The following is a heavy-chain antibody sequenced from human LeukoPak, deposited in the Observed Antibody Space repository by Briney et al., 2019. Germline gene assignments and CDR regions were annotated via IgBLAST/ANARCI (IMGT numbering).Heavy chain of an antibody. CDR3: ASSKYYYGSGSYYKGRRFDP. CDR1: GGSFSGYY. CDR2: INHSGST. J-gene: IGHJ5*02. V-gene: IGHV4-34*01. Sequence: PSETLSLSCAVYGGSFSGYYWSWIRQPPGKGLEWIGEINHSGSTNYNPSLKSRVTISVDTSKNQFSLKLSSVTAADTAVYYCASSKYYYGSGSYYKGRRFDPWGQGTLVTVSS. D-gene: IGHD3-10*01.